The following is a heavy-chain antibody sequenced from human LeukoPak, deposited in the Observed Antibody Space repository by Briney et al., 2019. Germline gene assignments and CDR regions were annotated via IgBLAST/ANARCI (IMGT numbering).Heavy chain of an antibody. CDR3: ARDRGDVEMATTQYFQH. J-gene: IGHJ1*01. D-gene: IGHD5-24*01. CDR1: GFTFSDYY. CDR2: ISSSGSTI. Sequence: GGSLRLSCAASGFTFSDYYMSWIRQAPGKGLEWVSYISSSGSTIYYADSVKGRFTISRDNAKNSLYPQMNSLRAEDTAVYYCARDRGDVEMATTQYFQHWGQGTLVTVSS. V-gene: IGHV3-11*01.